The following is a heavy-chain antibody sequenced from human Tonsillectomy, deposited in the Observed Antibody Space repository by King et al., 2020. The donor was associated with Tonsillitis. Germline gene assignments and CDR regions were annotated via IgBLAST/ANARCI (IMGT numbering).Heavy chain of an antibody. D-gene: IGHD2-2*01. J-gene: IGHJ4*02. V-gene: IGHV4-39*07. CDR2: IYYSGRT. CDR1: GGSISSSNYY. CDR3: ARHGYCDPTTCYVPNFDY. Sequence: LQLQESGPGLVKPSETLSLTCSVSGGSISSSNYYWGWIRQPPGKGPEWIGSIYYSGRTYYNPSLKSRATISLDTSENQFSLKLTSVTAADTAVYYCARHGYCDPTTCYVPNFDYWGQGTLVTVSS.